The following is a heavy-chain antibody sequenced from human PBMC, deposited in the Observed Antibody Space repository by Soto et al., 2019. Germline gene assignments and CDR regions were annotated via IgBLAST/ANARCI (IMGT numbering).Heavy chain of an antibody. CDR2: ISHSGTT. CDR1: GASFSGYS. Sequence: PSETLSITCAVYGASFSGYSWTWIRQPSGRGLEWIGEISHSGTTNYNPSLKSRVTISVDTSKNQFSLKLSSVTAADTAVYYCARRSPGGSENYYNSWCEPWGQVNLVTVAA. V-gene: IGHV4-34*01. D-gene: IGHD3-10*01. CDR3: ARRSPGGSENYYNSWCEP. J-gene: IGHJ5*02.